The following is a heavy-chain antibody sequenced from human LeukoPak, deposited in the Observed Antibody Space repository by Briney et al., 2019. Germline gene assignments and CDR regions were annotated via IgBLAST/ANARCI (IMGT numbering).Heavy chain of an antibody. CDR1: GYTFTGYY. V-gene: IGHV1-8*03. J-gene: IGHJ4*02. D-gene: IGHD3-3*01. CDR2: INPNSGTT. CDR3: ARGGHNYDFWSASLANFDH. Sequence: ASVKVSCKASGYTFTGYYMHWVRQAPGQGLEWMGWINPNSGTTGYAQKFQGRVTITRNTSISTAYMELSWLTYEDTAIYYCARGGHNYDFWSASLANFDHWGQGTLVTVSS.